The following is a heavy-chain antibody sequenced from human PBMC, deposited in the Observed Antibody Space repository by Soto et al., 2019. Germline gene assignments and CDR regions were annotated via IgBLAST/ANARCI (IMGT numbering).Heavy chain of an antibody. J-gene: IGHJ4*02. CDR2: ISYDGSNK. CDR3: AKGPSAGLQLEPRPHFDY. V-gene: IGHV3-30*18. Sequence: PGGSLRLSCAASGFTFSSYGMHWVRQAPGKGLEWVAVISYDGSNKYYADSVKGRFTISRDNSKNTLYLQMNSLRAEDTAVYYCAKGPSAGLQLEPRPHFDYWGQGTLVTVSS. CDR1: GFTFSSYG. D-gene: IGHD1-1*01.